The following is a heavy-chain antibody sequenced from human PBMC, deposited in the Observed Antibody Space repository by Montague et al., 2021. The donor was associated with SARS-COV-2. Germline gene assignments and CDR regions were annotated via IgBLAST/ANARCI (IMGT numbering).Heavy chain of an antibody. D-gene: IGHD3-3*01. Sequence: SETLSLTCTVSGDSISSSSYYWGWIRQPPGKGLEWIGSINNRGNTYNNPSLRSRVSISVDTSKNHFSLRLSSVTAADTAVYYCATGLRFLEWLLLSWFDPWGQGTLVTVSS. CDR1: GDSISSSSYY. CDR3: ATGLRFLEWLLLSWFDP. V-gene: IGHV4-39*01. CDR2: INNRGNT. J-gene: IGHJ5*02.